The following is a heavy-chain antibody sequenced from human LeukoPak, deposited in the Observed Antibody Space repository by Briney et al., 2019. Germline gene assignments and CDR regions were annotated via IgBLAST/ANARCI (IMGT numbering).Heavy chain of an antibody. CDR3: AQAVVVAAVKNNWFAP. J-gene: IGHJ5*02. V-gene: IGHV3-23*01. Sequence: GGSLRLSCAASGFTFSIYAMRWVRQAPGKGLGWVSAISGSGGSTYYADSVKGRFTISRDNPKNTLYLQMNSPRAEDTAVYYCAQAVVVAAVKNNWFAPWGQGTLVTVSS. CDR2: ISGSGGST. D-gene: IGHD2-15*01. CDR1: GFTFSIYA.